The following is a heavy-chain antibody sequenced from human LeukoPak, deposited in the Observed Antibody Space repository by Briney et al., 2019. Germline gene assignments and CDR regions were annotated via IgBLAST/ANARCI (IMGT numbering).Heavy chain of an antibody. CDR3: ARIWFGGYYYYMDV. CDR1: GGSISSSSYY. J-gene: IGHJ6*03. CDR2: IYYSGST. V-gene: IGHV4-39*01. D-gene: IGHD3-10*01. Sequence: SETLSLTCTVSGGSISSSSYYWGWIRQPPGKGLEWIGSIYYSGSTYYNPSLKSRVTISVDTSKNQFSLKLSSVTAADTAVYYCARIWFGGYYYYMDVWGKGTTVTISS.